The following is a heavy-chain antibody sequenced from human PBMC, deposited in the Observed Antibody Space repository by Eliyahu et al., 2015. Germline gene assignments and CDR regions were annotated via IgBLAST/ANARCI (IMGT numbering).Heavy chain of an antibody. CDR1: DSXSSXSAX. Sequence: DSXSSXSAXWNWIRQSPSRGLEWLGRTYYRSKWYNDYAVSVKSRITINPDTSKNQFSLQLNSVTPEDTAVYYCARDPGIAVAGFDYWGQGTLVTVSS. CDR2: TYYRSKWYN. V-gene: IGHV6-1*01. D-gene: IGHD6-19*01. CDR3: ARDPGIAVAGFDY. J-gene: IGHJ4*02.